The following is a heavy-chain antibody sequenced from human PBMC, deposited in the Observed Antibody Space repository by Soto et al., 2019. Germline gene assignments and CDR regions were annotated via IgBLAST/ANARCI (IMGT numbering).Heavy chain of an antibody. J-gene: IGHJ4*02. CDR2: IKSKTDGGTT. V-gene: IGHV3-15*07. CDR1: GFTFSNAW. D-gene: IGHD3-3*01. CDR3: TTQTYYDFWSVPRLRLFDY. Sequence: EVQLVESGGGVVKPGGSLRLSCAASGFTFSNAWMNWVRQAPGKGLEWVGRIKSKTDGGTTDYAAPVKGRFTISRDDSKNTLYLQMNSLKTEDTAVYYCTTQTYYDFWSVPRLRLFDYWGQGTLVTVSS.